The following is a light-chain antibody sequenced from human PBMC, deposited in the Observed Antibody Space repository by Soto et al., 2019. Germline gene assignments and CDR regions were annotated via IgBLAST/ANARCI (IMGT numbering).Light chain of an antibody. J-gene: IGKJ4*01. CDR1: QSLLQSDGYNH. V-gene: IGKV2-28*01. CDR2: LGS. Sequence: DIVMTQSPLSLPVSPGEPASISCRSSQSLLQSDGYNHVNWYLQKPGQSPQLLIFLGSSRASGVPDRCSGSRTGTDITLKISRVEAEDVGVYYCMQALQTPLTFGGGTKVEIK. CDR3: MQALQTPLT.